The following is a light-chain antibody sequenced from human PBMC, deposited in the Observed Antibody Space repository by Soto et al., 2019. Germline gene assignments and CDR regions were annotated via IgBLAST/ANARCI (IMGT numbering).Light chain of an antibody. J-gene: IGKJ1*01. CDR1: QGINSF. CDR3: QKYNSAPRT. CDR2: AAS. Sequence: DIQMTQSPSSLSASIGDRVTITCRASQGINSFLAWYQQKPWKVPKLLIYAASTLQSGVPSRFRGSGSGTDFTLTISSLQPEDAATYYCQKYNSAPRTFGQGTKVEIK. V-gene: IGKV1-27*01.